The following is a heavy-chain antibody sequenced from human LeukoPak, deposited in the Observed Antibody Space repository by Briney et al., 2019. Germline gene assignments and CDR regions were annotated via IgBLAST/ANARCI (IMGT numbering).Heavy chain of an antibody. Sequence: GGSLRLSCAASGFTFSDYYMSWIRQAPGKGLEWVSYISSSGSTIYYADSVKGRFTVSRDNAKNSLYLQMNSLRAEDTAVYYCARITGTTRDYYGMDVWGQGTTVTVSS. CDR3: ARITGTTRDYYGMDV. D-gene: IGHD1-7*01. V-gene: IGHV3-11*01. CDR1: GFTFSDYY. J-gene: IGHJ6*02. CDR2: ISSSGSTI.